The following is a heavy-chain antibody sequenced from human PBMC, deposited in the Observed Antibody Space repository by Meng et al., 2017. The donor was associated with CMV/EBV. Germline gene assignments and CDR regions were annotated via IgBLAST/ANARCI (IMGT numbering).Heavy chain of an antibody. Sequence: SLNATLYAFVVTFSGFAISWGRQAPGQGLEWIGRIIPIFGTANYAQKFQSRVTITEDAYTSTAYMELSSLRSEDTAVYYRARGSGAGTTWSYFDYWGQGTLVTVSS. J-gene: IGHJ4*02. D-gene: IGHD1-7*01. CDR2: IIPIFGTA. CDR3: ARGSGAGTTWSYFDY. CDR1: VVTFSGFA. V-gene: IGHV1-69*01.